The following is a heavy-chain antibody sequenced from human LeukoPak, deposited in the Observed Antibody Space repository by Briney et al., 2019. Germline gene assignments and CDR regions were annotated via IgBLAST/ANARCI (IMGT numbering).Heavy chain of an antibody. Sequence: GGSLRLSCAASGFSFGGSWMSWVRQAPGKGLEWVANIKQDGSERYYVDSVKGRFTIPRDNAKNSLYLQMNSLRAEDTAVYYCARDPLGVDFFDYWGQGTLVTVSS. D-gene: IGHD3-3*01. CDR3: ARDPLGVDFFDY. J-gene: IGHJ4*02. CDR2: IKQDGSER. V-gene: IGHV3-7*01. CDR1: GFSFGGSW.